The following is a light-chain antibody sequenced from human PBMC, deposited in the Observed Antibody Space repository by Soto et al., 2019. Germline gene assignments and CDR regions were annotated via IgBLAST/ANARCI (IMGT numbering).Light chain of an antibody. V-gene: IGLV2-14*01. CDR2: EVT. J-gene: IGLJ1*01. CDR1: RRDVGGYNY. CDR3: SSYTISNTLPFV. Sequence: QSALTQPASVSLSPGQSITISCTGTRRDVGGYNYVSWYQQYPGKSPKLLIYEVTHRPSGVSNRFSGSKSGNTASLTISGLQAEDEADYYCSSYTISNTLPFVFGTGTKVTV.